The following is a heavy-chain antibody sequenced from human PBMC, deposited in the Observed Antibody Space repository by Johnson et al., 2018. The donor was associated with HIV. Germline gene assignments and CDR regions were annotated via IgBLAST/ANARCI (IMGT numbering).Heavy chain of an antibody. CDR1: DFTFSSNY. Sequence: EVQLVECGGGVVQPGRSLRLSCAASDFTFSSNYMSWVRQAPGKGLEWVSVIYSGGSTYYADSVKGRFTVSRDNSKNAVYLQMNSLGAGDTAVYYCAKDQHGPLVPTVMRDDAFDIWGQGTMVTVSS. CDR2: IYSGGST. J-gene: IGHJ3*02. V-gene: IGHV3-66*01. CDR3: AKDQHGPLVPTVMRDDAFDI. D-gene: IGHD5-12*01.